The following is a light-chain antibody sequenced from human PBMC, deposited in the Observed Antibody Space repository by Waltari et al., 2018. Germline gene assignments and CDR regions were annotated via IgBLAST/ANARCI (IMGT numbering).Light chain of an antibody. Sequence: QSVLTQPPSVSGAPGQRVTIYCSGSSSNIGAGYDVQWYQQLPGTAPKLLIYGISVRPSGVPNRFSHSKSGASASLAITGLQADDEGHYYCQSYDSSLDSVVFGGGTKLTVL. CDR2: GIS. V-gene: IGLV1-40*01. CDR1: SSNIGAGYD. CDR3: QSYDSSLDSVV. J-gene: IGLJ2*01.